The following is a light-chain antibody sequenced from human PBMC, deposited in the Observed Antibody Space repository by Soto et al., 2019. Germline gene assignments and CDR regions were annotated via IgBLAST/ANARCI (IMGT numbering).Light chain of an antibody. CDR3: SSYTSSSTLLYV. J-gene: IGLJ1*01. Sequence: QSALTQPASVSGSPGQSITISCTGTSSDVGAYNFVSWYQQHPGKVPKLMIFDVSSRPSGVSDRFSGSKSGNTASLTISGLQAEDEADYYCSSYTSSSTLLYVFGTGTKLTVL. CDR2: DVS. CDR1: SSDVGAYNF. V-gene: IGLV2-14*03.